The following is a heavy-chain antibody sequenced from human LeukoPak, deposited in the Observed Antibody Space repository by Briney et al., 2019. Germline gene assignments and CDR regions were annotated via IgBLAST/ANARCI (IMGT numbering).Heavy chain of an antibody. CDR3: AREDNVWNLLYNYYMDV. J-gene: IGHJ6*03. CDR1: RFSFRDYY. V-gene: IGHV3-11*01. Sequence: GGSLRLSCAVSRFSFRDYYMTWIRQAPGKGLEWVAHIDVRGDSILYADSVKGRFTVSRDSAKNSLYLQMNSLRADDTAVYYCAREDNVWNLLYNYYMDVWGKGTTVTVSS. CDR2: IDVRGDSI. D-gene: IGHD1-1*01.